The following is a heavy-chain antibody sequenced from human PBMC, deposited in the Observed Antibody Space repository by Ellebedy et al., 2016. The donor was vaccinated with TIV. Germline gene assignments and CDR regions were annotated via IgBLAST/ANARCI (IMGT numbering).Heavy chain of an antibody. Sequence: GGSLRLXXAASGFTFSSYAMSWVRQAPGKGLEWVSAISGSGGSTYYADSVKGRFTISRDNSKNTLYLQMNSLRAEDTAVYYCAKVAGEYYDFWSGYYNRDYYYYYGMDVWGQGTTVTVSS. CDR3: AKVAGEYYDFWSGYYNRDYYYYYGMDV. CDR2: ISGSGGST. CDR1: GFTFSSYA. J-gene: IGHJ6*02. V-gene: IGHV3-23*01. D-gene: IGHD3-3*01.